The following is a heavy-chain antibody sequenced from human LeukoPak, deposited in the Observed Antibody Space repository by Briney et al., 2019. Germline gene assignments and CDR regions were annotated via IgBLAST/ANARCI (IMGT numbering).Heavy chain of an antibody. CDR1: GGSISSGSYY. Sequence: SETLSLTCTVSGGSISSGSYYWSWIRQPAGKGLEWIGEINHSGSTNYNPSLKSRVTISVDTSKNQFSLKLSSVTAADTAVYYCARTIAYGDYGSPFDYWGQGTLVTVSS. CDR3: ARTIAYGDYGSPFDY. J-gene: IGHJ4*02. V-gene: IGHV4-61*10. CDR2: INHSGST. D-gene: IGHD4-17*01.